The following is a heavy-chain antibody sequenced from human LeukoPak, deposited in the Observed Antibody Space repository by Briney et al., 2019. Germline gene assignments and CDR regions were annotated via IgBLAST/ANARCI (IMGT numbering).Heavy chain of an antibody. J-gene: IGHJ6*02. D-gene: IGHD2-2*01. Sequence: PGGSLRLSCAASGFTFSSYWMHWVRQAPGKGLVWVSRINSDGSSTSYADSVKGRFTISRDNAKNTLYLQMNSLRAEDTAVYYCARASGYCSSTSCTYYYGIDVWGQGTTVTVSS. CDR3: ARASGYCSSTSCTYYYGIDV. CDR1: GFTFSSYW. CDR2: INSDGSST. V-gene: IGHV3-74*01.